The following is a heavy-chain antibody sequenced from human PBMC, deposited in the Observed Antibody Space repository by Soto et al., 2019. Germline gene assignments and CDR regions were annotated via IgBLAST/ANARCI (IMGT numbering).Heavy chain of an antibody. Sequence: ASVKVSCKAFGYTFTSYGISWVRQAPGQGLEWMGWISAYNGNTNYAQKLQGRVTMTTDTSTSTAYMELRSLRSDDTAVYYCARCGYQLLSNWFDPWGQGTLVTVSS. CDR2: ISAYNGNT. D-gene: IGHD2-2*01. CDR1: GYTFTSYG. V-gene: IGHV1-18*01. J-gene: IGHJ5*02. CDR3: ARCGYQLLSNWFDP.